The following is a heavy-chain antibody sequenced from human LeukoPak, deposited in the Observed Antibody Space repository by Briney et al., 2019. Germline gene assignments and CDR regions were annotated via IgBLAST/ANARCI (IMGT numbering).Heavy chain of an antibody. CDR1: GFSFSSYY. D-gene: IGHD1-14*01. V-gene: IGHV3-21*01. J-gene: IGHJ4*02. Sequence: GGSLRLSCTASGFSFSSYYVNWVRQAPGKGLEWVSCISSSSTYIYYADSVRGRFAISRDNAKNSLYLQMNSLRAEDTAVYYCVRENHGSFDYWGQGSLVTVSS. CDR2: ISSSSTYI. CDR3: VRENHGSFDY.